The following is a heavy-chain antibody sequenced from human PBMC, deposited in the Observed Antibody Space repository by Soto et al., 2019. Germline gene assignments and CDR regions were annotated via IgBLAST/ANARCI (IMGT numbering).Heavy chain of an antibody. Sequence: GGSLRLSCAASGFTFSSSTMNWVRQAPGKGLEWVSAIIDSGGYTYYADSVKGRFTISRDNSKNTLYLQMNSLRAEDTALYYCAKETCYYYGMDVWGQGTTVTVSS. J-gene: IGHJ6*02. CDR2: IIDSGGYT. CDR3: AKETCYYYGMDV. CDR1: GFTFSSST. V-gene: IGHV3-23*01.